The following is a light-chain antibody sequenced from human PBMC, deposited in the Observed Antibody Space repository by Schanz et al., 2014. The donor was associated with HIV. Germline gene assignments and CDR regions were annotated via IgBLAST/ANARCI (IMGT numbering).Light chain of an antibody. CDR1: QSVLYSSNNRNY. V-gene: IGKV4-1*01. CDR2: WAS. CDR3: LQYYSISYT. Sequence: DIVMTQSPDSLAVSLGERATINCKSSQSVLYSSNNRNYLAWYQQKPGQPPKLLISWASTRESGVPDRFSGSGSGTDFTLTISSLQAEDVAVYYCLQYYSISYTFGQGTKLEIK. J-gene: IGKJ2*01.